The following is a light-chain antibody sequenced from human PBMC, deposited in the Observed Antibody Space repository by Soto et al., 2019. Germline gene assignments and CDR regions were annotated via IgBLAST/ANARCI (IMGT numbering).Light chain of an antibody. V-gene: IGKV3-11*01. J-gene: IGKJ1*01. CDR1: QSVSSY. CDR2: DAS. Sequence: EIVLTQSPATLSLSPGEKATHSCRASQSVSSYLAWYQQKPGQAPRLLIYDASNRATGIPARFSGSGSGTDFTLTISSLEPEDFAVYYCQQRSNWPKTFGQGTKVAIK. CDR3: QQRSNWPKT.